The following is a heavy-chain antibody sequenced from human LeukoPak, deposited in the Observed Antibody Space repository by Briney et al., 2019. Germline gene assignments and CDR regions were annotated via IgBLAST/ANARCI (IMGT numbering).Heavy chain of an antibody. V-gene: IGHV3-21*01. D-gene: IGHD6-13*01. CDR3: ARGYSSSWFDY. CDR2: ISSSSSYR. Sequence: NPGGSLRLSCAASGFTFSSYSMNWVRQAPGKGLEWVSSISSSSSYRYYADSVKGRFTISRDNSENTLYLQMNSQRAEDTAVYYCARGYSSSWFDYWGQGTLVTVSS. CDR1: GFTFSSYS. J-gene: IGHJ4*02.